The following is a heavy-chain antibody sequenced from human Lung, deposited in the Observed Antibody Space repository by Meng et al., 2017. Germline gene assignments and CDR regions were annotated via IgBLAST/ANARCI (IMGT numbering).Heavy chain of an antibody. CDR2: IFHSGST. V-gene: IGHV4-4*02. Sequence: LQESAPGLGKPSVTRSLTCAVSGGSITSSTWWSWVRQAPGKGLEWFGEIFHSGSTNYNPPLESRVTISVDKSKNQFSLKVYSVTAADTATYYCARFDISSSGRGDYWGQGILVTVSS. CDR1: GGSITSSTW. CDR3: ARFDISSSGRGDY. D-gene: IGHD1-26*01. J-gene: IGHJ4*02.